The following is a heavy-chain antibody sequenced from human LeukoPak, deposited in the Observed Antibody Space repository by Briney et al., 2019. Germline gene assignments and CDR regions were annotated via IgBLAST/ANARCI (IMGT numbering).Heavy chain of an antibody. Sequence: PGGSLRLSCAASGFTFSSYAMSWVRQAPGKGLEWVSSISGSNDNTYYADSVKDRFTISRDNSKNTLSLQMNSLRAEDTAVYYCAKGRGTTVTSAASYWGQGTLVTVSS. CDR2: ISGSNDNT. J-gene: IGHJ4*02. CDR3: AKGRGTTVTSAASY. CDR1: GFTFSSYA. D-gene: IGHD4-17*01. V-gene: IGHV3-23*01.